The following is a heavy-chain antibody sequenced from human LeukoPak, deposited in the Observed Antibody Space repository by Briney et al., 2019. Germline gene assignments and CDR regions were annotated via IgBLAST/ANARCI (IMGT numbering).Heavy chain of an antibody. V-gene: IGHV3-7*01. D-gene: IGHD2-2*01. J-gene: IGHJ4*02. CDR3: ARALDSSSSRYQAFEE. CDR1: AFTICNYW. CDR2: IKQDESEK. Sequence: GGSLRLSCAAAAFTICNYWMSWVRQAPGKGLEWVANIKQDESEKYYVDSVKGRFTISRDNAKSSLYLQMNSLRAEDTAVYYCARALDSSSSRYQAFEEWGQGTLVTVSS.